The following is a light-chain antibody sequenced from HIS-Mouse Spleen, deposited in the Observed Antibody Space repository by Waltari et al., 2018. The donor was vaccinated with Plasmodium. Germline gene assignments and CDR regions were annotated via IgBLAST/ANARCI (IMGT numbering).Light chain of an antibody. J-gene: IGLJ3*02. Sequence: SYELTQPPSVSVSPGQTDRITCSGDALPKTYAYWYQQKSGQAPVLVIYEDSKRPSGITERFSGSSSGTMATLTISGAQVEDEADYYCYSTDSSGNHRVFGGGTKLTVL. CDR3: YSTDSSGNHRV. V-gene: IGLV3-10*01. CDR2: EDS. CDR1: ALPKTY.